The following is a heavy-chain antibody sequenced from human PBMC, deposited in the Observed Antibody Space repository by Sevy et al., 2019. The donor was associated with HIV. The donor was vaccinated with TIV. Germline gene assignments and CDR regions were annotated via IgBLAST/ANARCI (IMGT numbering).Heavy chain of an antibody. CDR3: ATHAGIAAADRGFDY. J-gene: IGHJ4*02. V-gene: IGHV3-72*01. CDR2: TRNKADSYTT. D-gene: IGHD6-13*01. CDR1: GFTFSAHY. Sequence: GGSQRLSCAASGFTFSAHYMEWVRQAPGKGLEWVGRTRNKADSYTTEYAASVKGRFTISRDDSKNSLYLQMNSLKTEDTAGYYCATHAGIAAADRGFDYWGQGSLVTVSS.